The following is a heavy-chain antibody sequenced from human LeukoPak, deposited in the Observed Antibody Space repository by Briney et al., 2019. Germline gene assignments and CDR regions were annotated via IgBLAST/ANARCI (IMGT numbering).Heavy chain of an antibody. V-gene: IGHV4-38-2*02. CDR1: GYSISSGYY. D-gene: IGHD5-18*01. Sequence: SETLSLTCTVSGYSISSGYYWSWIRQPPGKGLEWIGEINHSGSTNYNPSLKSRVTISVDTSKNQFSLKLSSVTAADTAVYYCARSGYSYALFDYWGQGTLVTVSS. CDR2: INHSGST. J-gene: IGHJ4*02. CDR3: ARSGYSYALFDY.